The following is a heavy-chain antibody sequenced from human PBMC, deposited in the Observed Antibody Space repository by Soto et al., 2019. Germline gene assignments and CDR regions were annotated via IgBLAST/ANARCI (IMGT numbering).Heavy chain of an antibody. CDR3: ARGLFSEDSYSGGWYFFDY. D-gene: IGHD3-10*01. V-gene: IGHV4-34*02. J-gene: IGHJ4*02. CDR1: GGSFSDYS. Sequence: QVQLQQWGAGLLKPSETLSLTCAVYGGSFSDYSWTWIRQPPGKALEWIGQINHSGSANYNPSLKSRVTTSVAAPKNQFSLELASVTAADTAVYYCARGLFSEDSYSGGWYFFDYWGQGTLVTVSS. CDR2: INHSGSA.